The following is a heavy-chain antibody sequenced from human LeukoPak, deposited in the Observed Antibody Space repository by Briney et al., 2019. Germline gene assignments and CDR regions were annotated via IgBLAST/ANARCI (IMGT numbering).Heavy chain of an antibody. Sequence: RPGGSLRLSCAASGFTFSSYWMSWVRQAPGKGLEWVANIKQDGSEKYYVDSVKGRFTIPRDNSKNTLYLQMNSLRAEDTAVYYCARGRGYYDSSGNYFDYWGQGTLVTVSS. D-gene: IGHD3-22*01. J-gene: IGHJ4*02. CDR2: IKQDGSEK. CDR1: GFTFSSYW. V-gene: IGHV3-7*03. CDR3: ARGRGYYDSSGNYFDY.